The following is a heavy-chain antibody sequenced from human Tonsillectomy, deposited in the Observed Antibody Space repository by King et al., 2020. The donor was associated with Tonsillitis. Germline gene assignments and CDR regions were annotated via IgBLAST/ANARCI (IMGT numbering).Heavy chain of an antibody. Sequence: VQLVESGGGLVQPGRSLRLSCTGSGFTFGDYTMSWFRQAPGKGLEWVGFISSKPYGGATEYAASVKGSFTIPRDDYKRIAYLQMNSLKTEDTAVYYCSREDDFWSGYSNWGQGTLVTVSS. D-gene: IGHD3-3*01. CDR1: GFTFGDYT. CDR2: ISSKPYGGAT. V-gene: IGHV3-49*03. J-gene: IGHJ4*02. CDR3: SREDDFWSGYSN.